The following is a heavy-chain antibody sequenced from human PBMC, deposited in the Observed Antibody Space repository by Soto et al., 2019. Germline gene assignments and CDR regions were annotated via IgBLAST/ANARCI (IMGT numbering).Heavy chain of an antibody. V-gene: IGHV4-39*01. CDR1: GGSISSNNYY. D-gene: IGHD2-2*01. Sequence: QLQLQESGPGLVKPSETLSLTCTVSGGSISSNNYYWGWIRQPPGKGLEWLGSIYYSGSTYYNPSFKCRVTICVDASKNQFSLKLSSVTAADTAVYYCARPYCSITNCDADPFDYWGQGTLVTVSS. CDR2: IYYSGST. J-gene: IGHJ4*02. CDR3: ARPYCSITNCDADPFDY.